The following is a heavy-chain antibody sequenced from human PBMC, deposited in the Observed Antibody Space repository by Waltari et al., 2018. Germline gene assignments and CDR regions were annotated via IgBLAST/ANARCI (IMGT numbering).Heavy chain of an antibody. J-gene: IGHJ6*03. Sequence: QVQLQESGPGLVKPSEALSLTCAVSAYSISSTYCRGWIRQPPGKGLEWIGSICHSGSTYYNPSLKSRVSISVDTSKNQFSLKLSSVTAADTAVYYCARESSATDYYMDVWGKGTTVTVSS. CDR3: ARESSATDYYMDV. V-gene: IGHV4-38-2*02. CDR2: ICHSGST. D-gene: IGHD5-12*01. CDR1: AYSISSTYC.